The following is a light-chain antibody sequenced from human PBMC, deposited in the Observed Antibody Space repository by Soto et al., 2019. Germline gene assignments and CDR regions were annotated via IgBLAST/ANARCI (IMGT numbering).Light chain of an antibody. J-gene: IGLJ3*02. CDR2: RNN. CDR1: SSNIGSNY. Sequence: QLVLTQPPSASGTPGQRVTISCSGSSSNIGSNYVYWYQQLPGTAPKLLIYRNNQRPSGVPDRFSGSKSGTSASLAISGLRSEDEADYYCAAWDDSLNGPIWVFGGGTKLTVL. CDR3: AAWDDSLNGPIWV. V-gene: IGLV1-47*01.